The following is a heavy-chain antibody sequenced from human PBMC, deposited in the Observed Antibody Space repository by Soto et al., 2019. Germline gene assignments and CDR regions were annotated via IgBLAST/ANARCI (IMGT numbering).Heavy chain of an antibody. CDR3: AKACVNIGADPPPIDV. Sequence: PGGTLRLTCATSGFTFASCALGWVRQGPKKGLEWVSTISGGSSVTKYADSVKGRFTTSRDNSKDTLHLQMNSLSADDTAMYYGAKACVNIGADPPPIDVWGQGTLVTVSS. D-gene: IGHD2-15*01. CDR2: ISGGSSVT. CDR1: GFTFASCA. J-gene: IGHJ5*02. V-gene: IGHV3-23*01.